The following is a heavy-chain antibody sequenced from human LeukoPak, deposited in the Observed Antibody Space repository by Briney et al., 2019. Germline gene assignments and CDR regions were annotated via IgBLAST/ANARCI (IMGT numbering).Heavy chain of an antibody. D-gene: IGHD5-24*01. CDR1: GFTFSSYS. Sequence: GGSLSLSCAASGFTFSSYSMNWVRQAPGKGLEWVANIKEDGDEKYYADSVKGRFTISRDNANNSLYLQMDSLRAEDTAVYYCARDKDRGWLQMTDAGFDSWGQGTLVTVSS. CDR2: IKEDGDEK. J-gene: IGHJ5*01. CDR3: ARDKDRGWLQMTDAGFDS. V-gene: IGHV3-7*01.